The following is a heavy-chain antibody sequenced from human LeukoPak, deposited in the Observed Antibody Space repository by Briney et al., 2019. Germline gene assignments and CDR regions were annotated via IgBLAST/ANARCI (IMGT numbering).Heavy chain of an antibody. Sequence: GGSLRLSCAASGFTVSSNYMSWVRQAPGKGLEWVSVIYSGGSTYYADSVKGGFTISRDNSKNTLYLQMNSLRAEDTAVYYCAREGIAAAFDYWGQGTLVTVSS. CDR1: GFTVSSNY. V-gene: IGHV3-53*01. J-gene: IGHJ4*02. CDR2: IYSGGST. D-gene: IGHD6-13*01. CDR3: AREGIAAAFDY.